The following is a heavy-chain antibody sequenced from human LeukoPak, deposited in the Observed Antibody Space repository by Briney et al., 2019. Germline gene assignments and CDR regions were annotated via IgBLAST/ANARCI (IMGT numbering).Heavy chain of an antibody. D-gene: IGHD3-22*01. CDR3: TRRAGYYYDSSGYYKVFDY. Sequence: PGGSLRLSCAASGFTFSGSAMHWVRQASGKGLEWVGRIRSKANSYATAYAASVKGRFTISRDDSKSTAYLQMNSLKTEDTAVYYCTRRAGYYYDSSGYYKVFDYWGQGTLVTVSS. CDR2: IRSKANSYAT. CDR1: GFTFSGSA. V-gene: IGHV3-73*01. J-gene: IGHJ4*02.